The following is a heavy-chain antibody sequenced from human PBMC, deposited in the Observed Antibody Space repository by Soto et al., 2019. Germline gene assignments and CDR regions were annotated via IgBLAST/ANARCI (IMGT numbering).Heavy chain of an antibody. V-gene: IGHV3-23*01. Sequence: GGSLRLSCASNGFPFCSYAIYWVGKAAGKVLEWVSTISNDGDRYYADSVEGWFTISRDNSKDTLYLQMNSLRAEDTAVYYCAKPKYRGGVLNVWGQGT. CDR2: ISNDGDR. D-gene: IGHD3-10*01. J-gene: IGHJ6*02. CDR1: GFPFCSYA. CDR3: AKPKYRGGVLNV.